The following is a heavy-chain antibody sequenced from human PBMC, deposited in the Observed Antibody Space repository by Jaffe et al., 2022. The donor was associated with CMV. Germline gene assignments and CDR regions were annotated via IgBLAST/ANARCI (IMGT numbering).Heavy chain of an antibody. CDR3: AREADYDILTGYYDDPHYYYYYGMDV. D-gene: IGHD3-9*01. Sequence: EVQLVESGGGLVQPGGSLRLSCAASGFTFSSYWMSWVRQAPGKGLEWVANIKQDGSEKYYVDSVKGRFTISRDNAKNSLYLQMNSLRAEDTAVYYCAREADYDILTGYYDDPHYYYYYGMDVWGQGTTVTVSS. V-gene: IGHV3-7*01. CDR2: IKQDGSEK. J-gene: IGHJ6*02. CDR1: GFTFSSYW.